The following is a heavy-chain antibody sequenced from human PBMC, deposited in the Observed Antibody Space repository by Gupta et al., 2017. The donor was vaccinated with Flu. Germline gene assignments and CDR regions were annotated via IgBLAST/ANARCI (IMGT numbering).Heavy chain of an antibody. Sequence: GFYVHWGRQAPGQGLEWMGWIKPNRGGKNYAQKWQGRVTMTRDKSIATAYMELSRLSYEDTAVYYCARDGARGGLVSAFDIWGQGTMVTVSS. CDR1: GFY. V-gene: IGHV1-2*02. CDR3: ARDGARGGLVSAFDI. J-gene: IGHJ3*02. CDR2: IKPNRGGK. D-gene: IGHD1-26*01.